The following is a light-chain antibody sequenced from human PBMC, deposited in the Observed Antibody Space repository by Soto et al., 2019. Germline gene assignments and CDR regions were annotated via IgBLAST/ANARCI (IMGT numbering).Light chain of an antibody. V-gene: IGLV2-14*01. CDR2: EVN. CDR3: SSHTSSNTLV. J-gene: IGLJ3*02. Sequence: QSVLTQPASVSGSPGQSITISCTGTSSDVGGYNYVSWYQQYPGKAPKVMIYEVNNRPSGVSNRFSGSKYGNTASLTISGLQSEDEADYYCSSHTSSNTLVFGGGTKLTVL. CDR1: SSDVGGYNY.